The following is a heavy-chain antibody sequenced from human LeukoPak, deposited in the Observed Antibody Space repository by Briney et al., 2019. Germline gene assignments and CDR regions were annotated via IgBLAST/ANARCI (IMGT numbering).Heavy chain of an antibody. CDR1: GYTFTGYY. J-gene: IGHJ6*03. CDR3: ASSSPSRPYYYYYMYV. D-gene: IGHD6-6*01. Sequence: GASVKVSCKASGYTFTGYYMHWVRQAPGQGLEWMGRINPNSGGTNYAQKFQGRVTMTRDTSISTAYMELSRLRSDDTAVYYCASSSPSRPYYYYYMYVWGKGTTVTVSS. V-gene: IGHV1-2*06. CDR2: INPNSGGT.